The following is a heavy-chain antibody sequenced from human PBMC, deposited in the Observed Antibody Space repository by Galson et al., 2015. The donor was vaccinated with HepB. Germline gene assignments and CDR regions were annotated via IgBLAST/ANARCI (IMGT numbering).Heavy chain of an antibody. CDR2: IWYDGSNK. J-gene: IGHJ4*02. Sequence: SLRLSCAASGFTFRSYWMTWVRQAPGKGLEWVAVIWYDGSNKYYIDSVKGRFTISRDNSKNTLELQMNSLRAEDTAVYYCARDIASRRIDYWGQGTLVTVSS. V-gene: IGHV3-33*08. D-gene: IGHD6-6*01. CDR1: GFTFRSYW. CDR3: ARDIASRRIDY.